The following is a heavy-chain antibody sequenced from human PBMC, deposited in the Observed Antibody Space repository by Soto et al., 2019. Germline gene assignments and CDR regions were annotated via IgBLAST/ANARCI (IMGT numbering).Heavy chain of an antibody. CDR1: GFSLSTSGVG. J-gene: IGHJ4*02. V-gene: IGHV2-5*01. D-gene: IGHD3-3*01. CDR2: IYWNDDK. Sequence: QITLKESGPTLVKPTQTLTLTCTFSGFSLSTSGVGVGWIRQPPGKALEWLALIYWNDDKRYSPSLKSRLTITKDTSKNQVGLTMTNMDPVDTATYYWAHINSPLYECWSGYYTRAPRRVDYWGQGTLVTVSS. CDR3: AHINSPLYECWSGYYTRAPRRVDY.